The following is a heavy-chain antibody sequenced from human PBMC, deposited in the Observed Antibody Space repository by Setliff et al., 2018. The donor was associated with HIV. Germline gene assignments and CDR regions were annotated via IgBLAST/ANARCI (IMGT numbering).Heavy chain of an antibody. CDR1: GYTFTNYY. Sequence: GASVKVSCKASGYTFTNYYIHWVRQAPGQGLEWMGWINSGNDYTKYSQKSQGRVTITRDASASTVYMELSSLTSEDMAVYYCARGRGNDYGDYSYYYYMDVWGKGTTVTVSS. D-gene: IGHD4-17*01. CDR2: INSGNDYT. CDR3: ARGRGNDYGDYSYYYYMDV. J-gene: IGHJ6*03. V-gene: IGHV1-3*01.